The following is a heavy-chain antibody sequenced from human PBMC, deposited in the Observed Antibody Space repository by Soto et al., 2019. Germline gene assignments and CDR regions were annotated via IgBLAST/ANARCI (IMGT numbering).Heavy chain of an antibody. D-gene: IGHD4-17*01. Sequence: QVPLVQSGAEVKKPGASVKVSCKVSGYTLNEVAMHWVRQAPGKGLEWLGGFDPDEAETIYAQHFQGRVTMTEDTSTDTVYMELSSLRYEDTALYFCTTYHGDYNFDHWGQGTRVTVSS. V-gene: IGHV1-24*01. CDR2: FDPDEAET. J-gene: IGHJ5*02. CDR3: TTYHGDYNFDH. CDR1: GYTLNEVA.